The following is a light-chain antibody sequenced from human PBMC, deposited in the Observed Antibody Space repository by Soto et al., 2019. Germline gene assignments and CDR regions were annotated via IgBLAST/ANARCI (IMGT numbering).Light chain of an antibody. CDR2: EGS. CDR3: CSYAGSSTLYV. V-gene: IGLV2-23*01. CDR1: SSDAGSYNL. Sequence: QPVLTQPASVSGSPGQSSTISCTGTSSDAGSYNLVSWYQQHPGKAPKLMIYEGSKRPSGVSNRFSGSKSGNTASLTISGLQAEDEADYYCCSYAGSSTLYVFGTGTKVTVL. J-gene: IGLJ1*01.